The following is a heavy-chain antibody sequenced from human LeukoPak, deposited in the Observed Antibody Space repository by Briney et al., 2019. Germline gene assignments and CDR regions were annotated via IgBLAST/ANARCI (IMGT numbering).Heavy chain of an antibody. D-gene: IGHD3-3*01. CDR2: TYYRSKWYN. CDR3: ARDWGNDFWSGYRTPNWFDP. J-gene: IGHJ5*02. V-gene: IGHV6-1*01. CDR1: GDSVSSKNGA. Sequence: SQTLSLTCVVSGDSVSSKNGAWNWIRQSPSRGLEWLGRTYYRSKWYNDYAVSVKSRITINPDTSKNQFSLQLNSVTPEDTAVYYCARDWGNDFWSGYRTPNWFDPWGQGTLVTVSS.